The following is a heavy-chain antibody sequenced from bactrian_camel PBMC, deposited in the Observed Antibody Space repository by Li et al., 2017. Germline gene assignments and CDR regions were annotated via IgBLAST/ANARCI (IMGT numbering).Heavy chain of an antibody. CDR1: YTYNEGD. J-gene: IGHJ4*01. Sequence: QVQLVESGGGSVQAGGSLRLSCGYTYNEGDMAWFRQAPGKEREGVAAIDSDGSTTYIDSVKDRFTIYRDNTKNTLYLQTNSLSPEDTAKYYCAADPDGSCNRFGPPKYYGQGTQVTVS. D-gene: IGHD2*01. CDR2: IDSDGST. V-gene: IGHV3S53*01.